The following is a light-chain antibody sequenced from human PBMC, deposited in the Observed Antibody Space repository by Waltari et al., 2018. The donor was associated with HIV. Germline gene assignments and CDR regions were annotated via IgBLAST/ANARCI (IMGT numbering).Light chain of an antibody. CDR2: DVY. V-gene: IGLV2-11*01. J-gene: IGLJ1*01. Sequence: QPALTQPRPVSGSPGPSVNLPCTGTSSDVGGYNFVSWYQQYTGTAPKLIIYDVYERPSGVPDRFSGSKSGNTASLTISGLQAEDDADYYCCAYAGSYIYVFGIGTKVTVL. CDR3: CAYAGSYIYV. CDR1: SSDVGGYNF.